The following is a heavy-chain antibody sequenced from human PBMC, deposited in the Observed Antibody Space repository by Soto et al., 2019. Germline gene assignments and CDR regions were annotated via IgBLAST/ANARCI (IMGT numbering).Heavy chain of an antibody. CDR2: ISSSSSYI. Sequence: PGGSLRLSCAASGFTFSSYSMNWVRQAPGKGLEWVSSISSSSSYIYYADSVKGRFTIPRDNAKNSLYLQMNSLRAEDTAVYYCARDSQSSSRPGMDVWGQGTTVTVSS. CDR1: GFTFSSYS. J-gene: IGHJ6*02. D-gene: IGHD6-6*01. CDR3: ARDSQSSSRPGMDV. V-gene: IGHV3-21*01.